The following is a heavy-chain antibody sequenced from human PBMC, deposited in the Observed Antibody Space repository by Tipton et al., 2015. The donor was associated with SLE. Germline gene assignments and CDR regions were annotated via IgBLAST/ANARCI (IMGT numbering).Heavy chain of an antibody. D-gene: IGHD6-19*01. CDR3: ARDIPPYSSGWYATDY. J-gene: IGHJ4*02. Sequence: TLSLTCAVSGSSISSSCYYWGWIRQPPGKGLEWIGYIYYSGSTNYNPSLKSRVTISVDTSKNQFSLKLSSVTAADTAVYYCARDIPPYSSGWYATDYWGQGTLVTVSS. CDR1: GSSISSSCYY. CDR2: IYYSGST. V-gene: IGHV4-61*01.